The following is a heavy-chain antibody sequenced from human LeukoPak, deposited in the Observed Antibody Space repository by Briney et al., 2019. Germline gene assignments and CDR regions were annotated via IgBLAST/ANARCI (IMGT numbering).Heavy chain of an antibody. D-gene: IGHD2-15*01. J-gene: IGHJ4*02. CDR1: GYSFTSYW. CDR2: IYFGDSDT. V-gene: IGHV5-51*01. CDR3: ARREASANFDY. Sequence: GESLKISCKGSGYSFTSYWIGWVRQMPGKGLEWMGIIYFGDSDTRYSPSFQGQVSISADTSNNTVYLQWTSLKASDTAIYYCARREASANFDYWGQGTLVTVSS.